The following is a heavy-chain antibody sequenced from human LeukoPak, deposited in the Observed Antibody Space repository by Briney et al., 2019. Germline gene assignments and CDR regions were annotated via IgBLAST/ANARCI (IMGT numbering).Heavy chain of an antibody. D-gene: IGHD3-16*01. J-gene: IGHJ4*02. CDR1: GFTFSSYG. CDR2: ISGSGGST. Sequence: GGSLRLSCAASGFTFSSYGMSWVRQAPGKGLEWVPAISGSGGSTYYADSVKGRFTISRDNSKNILYLQMNSLRAEDTAVYYCAKESVPRGISVDYWGQGTLVTVSS. CDR3: AKESVPRGISVDY. V-gene: IGHV3-23*01.